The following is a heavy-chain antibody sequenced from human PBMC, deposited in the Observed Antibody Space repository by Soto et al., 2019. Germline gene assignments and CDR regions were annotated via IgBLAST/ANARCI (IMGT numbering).Heavy chain of an antibody. V-gene: IGHV4-39*01. CDR1: GDSINNRSYY. Sequence: PSVTLSLTCTVTGDSINNRSYYWGWIRQPPGKGLEWIGSIYYSGSTYNNPSLKSRVSMSVDTSKNQFSLKLRSVTAADTALYYCARQRTSVVTQAYFDSWGQGSRVTVSS. D-gene: IGHD2-21*02. CDR3: ARQRTSVVTQAYFDS. J-gene: IGHJ4*02. CDR2: IYYSGST.